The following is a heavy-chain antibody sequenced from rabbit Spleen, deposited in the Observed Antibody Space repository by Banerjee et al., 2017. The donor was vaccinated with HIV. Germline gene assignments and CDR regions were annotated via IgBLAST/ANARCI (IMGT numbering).Heavy chain of an antibody. V-gene: IGHV1S40*01. CDR2: IYTGNGKT. CDR1: GFTLSTYY. D-gene: IGHD5-1*01. CDR3: TRDDGSYTHYGFNL. Sequence: QSLEESGGDLVKPGGSLKLSCKASGFTLSTYYMNWVRQAPGKGLEWIACIYTGNGKTYYASWAKGRFTISKTSSTTVTLQVTSLTAADTATYFCTRDDGSYTHYGFNLWGPGTLVT. J-gene: IGHJ4*01.